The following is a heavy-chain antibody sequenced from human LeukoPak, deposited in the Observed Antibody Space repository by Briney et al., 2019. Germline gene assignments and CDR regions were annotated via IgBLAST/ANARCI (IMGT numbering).Heavy chain of an antibody. Sequence: GGSLRLSCAASGFSFSSYWMHWVRQAPGKGLEWVSHISSDGSRTNYADSVKGRFTISRDNAKNSLYLQMSSLRAEDTGVYYCARIPGDVWGKGTKVTVSS. J-gene: IGHJ6*04. CDR1: GFSFSSYW. D-gene: IGHD2-21*01. CDR3: ARIPGDV. V-gene: IGHV3-74*01. CDR2: ISSDGSRT.